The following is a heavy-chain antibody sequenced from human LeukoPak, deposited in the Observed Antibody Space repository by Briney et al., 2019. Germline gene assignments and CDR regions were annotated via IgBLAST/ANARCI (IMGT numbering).Heavy chain of an antibody. Sequence: SETLSLTCAVSGYSISSSNWWGWIRQPPGKGLEWIGYIYYSGSICYNPSLKSRVTMSVDTSKNQFSLKLSSVTAVDTAVYYCARIGSSWKREYYFDYWGQGTLVTVSS. D-gene: IGHD6-13*01. CDR2: IYYSGSI. CDR1: GYSISSSNW. V-gene: IGHV4-28*05. CDR3: ARIGSSWKREYYFDY. J-gene: IGHJ4*02.